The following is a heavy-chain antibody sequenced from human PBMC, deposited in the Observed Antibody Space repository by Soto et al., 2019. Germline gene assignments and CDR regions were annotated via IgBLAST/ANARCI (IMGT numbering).Heavy chain of an antibody. CDR3: ARDQDGYYDSSGYYYGSGY. V-gene: IGHV3-30-3*01. CDR1: GFTFSSYA. Sequence: GGSLRLSCAASGFTFSSYAMHWVRQAPGKGLEWVAVISYDGSNKYYADSVKGRFTISRDNSKNTLYLQMNSLRAEDTAVYYCARDQDGYYDSSGYYYGSGYWGQGTLVTVSS. D-gene: IGHD3-22*01. CDR2: ISYDGSNK. J-gene: IGHJ4*02.